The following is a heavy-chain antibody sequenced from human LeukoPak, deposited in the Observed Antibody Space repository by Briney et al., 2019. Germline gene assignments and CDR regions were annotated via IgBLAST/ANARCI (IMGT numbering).Heavy chain of an antibody. CDR1: GGTFSSYA. CDR3: ARVMSEKWLAYYYYYGMDV. D-gene: IGHD6-19*01. CDR2: IIPIFGTA. J-gene: IGHJ6*02. Sequence: GSSVKVSCKASGGTFSSYAISWVRQAPGQGLEWMGGIIPIFGTANYAQKFQGRVTITADESTSTAYMELSSLRSEDTAVYYCARVMSEKWLAYYYYYGMDVWGQGTTVTVSS. V-gene: IGHV1-69*01.